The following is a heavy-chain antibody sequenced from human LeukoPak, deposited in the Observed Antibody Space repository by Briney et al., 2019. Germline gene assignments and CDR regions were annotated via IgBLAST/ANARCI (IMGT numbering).Heavy chain of an antibody. CDR1: GGSFSGYY. D-gene: IGHD2-8*01. J-gene: IGHJ4*02. V-gene: IGHV4-34*01. Sequence: SETLSLTCAVYGGSFSGYYWGWIRQPPGKGLEWIGEIYHSGSTNYNPSLKSRVTISVDTSQNQFSLKLSSVTAADRAVHYCARVGGVRSVDYWGEGTLVSVSS. CDR3: ARVGGVRSVDY. CDR2: IYHSGST.